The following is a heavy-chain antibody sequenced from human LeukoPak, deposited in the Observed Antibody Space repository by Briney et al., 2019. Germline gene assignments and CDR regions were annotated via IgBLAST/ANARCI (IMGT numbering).Heavy chain of an antibody. V-gene: IGHV3-30*02. D-gene: IGHD3-10*01. CDR1: GFAFSTYA. Sequence: GGSLRLSCAASGFAFSTYAMHWVRQAPGKGLEWVAIIWYDGSDKYYADSVKGRFTISRDNSKNTLYLQMNSLRAEDTAVYYCARAWFGESPFFDYWGQGTLVTVSS. CDR2: IWYDGSDK. J-gene: IGHJ4*02. CDR3: ARAWFGESPFFDY.